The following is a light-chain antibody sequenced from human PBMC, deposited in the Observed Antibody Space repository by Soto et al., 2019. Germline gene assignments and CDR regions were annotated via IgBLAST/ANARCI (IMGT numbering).Light chain of an antibody. CDR2: EVS. CDR1: SSDVGGYDY. Sequence: QSALTQPASVSGSPGQSITISCTGTSSDVGGYDYVSWYQQHPGKDPKLMIYEVSSRPSGVSNRFSGSKSGNTASLTSSGLQAEDEADYYCSSYTSSSTYVFGTATKLTVL. CDR3: SSYTSSSTYV. V-gene: IGLV2-14*01. J-gene: IGLJ1*01.